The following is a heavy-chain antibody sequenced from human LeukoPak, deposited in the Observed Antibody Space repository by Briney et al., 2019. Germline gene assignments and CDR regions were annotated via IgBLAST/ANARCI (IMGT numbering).Heavy chain of an antibody. V-gene: IGHV3-21*01. CDR1: GFTFSSYA. CDR3: ARDYDRSGYSDS. D-gene: IGHD3-22*01. CDR2: ISSSGSYI. Sequence: PGGSLRLSCAASGFTFSSYAINWVRQAPGKGLERVSSISSSGSYIYYADSVRGRFTISRDNAKNSLYLQMNSLRAEDTAVYYCARDYDRSGYSDSWGQGTLVTVSS. J-gene: IGHJ4*02.